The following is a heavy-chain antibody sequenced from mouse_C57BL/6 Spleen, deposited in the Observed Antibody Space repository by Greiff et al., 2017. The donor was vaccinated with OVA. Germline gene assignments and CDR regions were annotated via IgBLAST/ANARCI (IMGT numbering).Heavy chain of an antibody. CDR3: ARDLTGKEVYYAMDY. J-gene: IGHJ4*01. CDR1: GFTFSDYY. D-gene: IGHD4-1*01. V-gene: IGHV5-16*01. Sequence: EVMLVESEGGLVQPGSSMKLSCTASGFTFSDYYMAWVRQVPEKGLEWVANINYDGSSTYYLDSLKSRFIISRDNAKNILYLQMSSLKSEDTATYYCARDLTGKEVYYAMDYWGQGTSVTVSS. CDR2: INYDGSST.